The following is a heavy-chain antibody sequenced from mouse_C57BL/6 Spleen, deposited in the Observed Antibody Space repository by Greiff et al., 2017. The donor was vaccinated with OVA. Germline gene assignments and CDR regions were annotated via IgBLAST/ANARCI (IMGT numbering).Heavy chain of an antibody. CDR1: GYTFTDYN. CDR2: INPNNGGT. D-gene: IGHD2-3*01. Sequence: EVKLMESGPELVKPGASVKMSCKASGYTFTDYNMHWVKQSHGKSLEWIGYINPNNGGTSYNQKFKGKATLTVNKSSSTAYMELRSLTSEDAAVYYCARDGYYPYYFDYWGQGTTLTVSS. CDR3: ARDGYYPYYFDY. J-gene: IGHJ2*01. V-gene: IGHV1-22*01.